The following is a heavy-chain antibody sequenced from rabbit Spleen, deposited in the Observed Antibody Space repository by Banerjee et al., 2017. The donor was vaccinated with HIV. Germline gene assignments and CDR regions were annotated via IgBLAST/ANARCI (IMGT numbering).Heavy chain of an antibody. CDR3: ARDGLYVDESGLYNL. Sequence: QEQLVESGGGLVQPEGSLTLTCTASRFSFSNKYWICWVRQAPGKGLEWIACIDGGSVGSSYYANWAKGRFTISKASSTTVTLQMTSLTAADTATYFCARDGLYVDESGLYNLWGPGTLVTVS. CDR2: IDGGSVGSS. D-gene: IGHD1-1*01. CDR1: RFSFSNKYW. V-gene: IGHV1S45*01. J-gene: IGHJ4*01.